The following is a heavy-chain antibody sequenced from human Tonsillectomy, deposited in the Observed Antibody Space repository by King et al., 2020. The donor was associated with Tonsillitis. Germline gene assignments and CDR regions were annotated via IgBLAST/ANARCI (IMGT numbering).Heavy chain of an antibody. J-gene: IGHJ4*02. V-gene: IGHV3-30*03. CDR2: ISYDGSNE. CDR3: ARGAQEFDY. CDR1: GFTFSSFG. Sequence: VQLVESGGAVVQPGRSLRLSCAASGFTFSSFGMHWVRQAPGKGLEWVAIISYDGSNEFYADSVLGRFTISRDNSQNTVFLQMNSLRPDDTAVYYCARGAQEFDYWGQGTLVTVSS.